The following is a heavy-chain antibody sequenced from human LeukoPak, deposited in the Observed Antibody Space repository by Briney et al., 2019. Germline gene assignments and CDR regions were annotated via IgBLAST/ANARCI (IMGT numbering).Heavy chain of an antibody. D-gene: IGHD6-19*01. CDR1: GYTFTSYY. CDR2: INPNNGSR. J-gene: IGHJ4*02. V-gene: IGHV1-46*01. CDR3: ATLAVAGLISDQ. Sequence: ASVKVSCKASGYTFTSYYMHWVRQAPGQGLEWMGVINPNNGSRTYAPKFQGRVAVTRDTSTSTVYMEMTSLRSEDTAVYYCATLAVAGLISDQWGQGTLVTVSS.